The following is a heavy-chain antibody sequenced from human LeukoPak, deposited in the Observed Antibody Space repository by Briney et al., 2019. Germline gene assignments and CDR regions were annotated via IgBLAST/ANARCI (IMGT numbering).Heavy chain of an antibody. CDR1: GFTFSSYS. CDR3: ARDKDYYYYYGMDV. J-gene: IGHJ6*04. CDR2: FSTSSSHI. Sequence: GGSLRLSCAASGFTFSSYSMNWVRQAPGKGLEWVSYFSTSSSHIYYADSVKGRFTISRDNAKNSLYLQMNSLRAEDTAVYYCARDKDYYYYYGMDVWGKGTTVTVSS. V-gene: IGHV3-21*01.